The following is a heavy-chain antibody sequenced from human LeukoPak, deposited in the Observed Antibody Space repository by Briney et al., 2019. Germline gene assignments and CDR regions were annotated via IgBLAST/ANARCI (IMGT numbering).Heavy chain of an antibody. CDR3: AKDRLVVVDEPYYFDY. CDR2: ISGSGGST. CDR1: GFTFSRYG. J-gene: IGHJ4*02. V-gene: IGHV3-23*01. D-gene: IGHD3-22*01. Sequence: PGGSLRLSCAASGFTFSRYGMHWVRQAPGKGLEWVSAISGSGGSTYYADSVKGRFTISRDNSKNTLYLQMNSLRAEDTAVYYCAKDRLVVVDEPYYFDYWGQGTPVTVSS.